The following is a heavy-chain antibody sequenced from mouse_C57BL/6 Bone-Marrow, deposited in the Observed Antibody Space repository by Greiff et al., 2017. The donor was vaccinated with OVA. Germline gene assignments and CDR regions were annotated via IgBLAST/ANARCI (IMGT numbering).Heavy chain of an antibody. CDR2: ISYDGSN. J-gene: IGHJ2*01. Sequence: EVQLQQSGPGLVKPSQSLSLTCSVTGYSITSGYYWNWIRQFPGNKLEWMGYISYDGSNNYNPSLKNRISITRDTSKNQFFLKLNSVTTEDTATYYCANWGYYFDYWGQGTTLTVSS. CDR3: ANWGYYFDY. D-gene: IGHD4-1*01. V-gene: IGHV3-6*01. CDR1: GYSITSGYY.